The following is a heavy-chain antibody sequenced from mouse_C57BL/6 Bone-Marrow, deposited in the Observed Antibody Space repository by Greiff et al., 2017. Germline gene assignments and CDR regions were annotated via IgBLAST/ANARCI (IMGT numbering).Heavy chain of an antibody. CDR3: TRVYDYPFDY. CDR1: GFTFSSYA. D-gene: IGHD1-3*01. Sequence: EVKLVESGEGLVKPGGSLKLSCAASGFTFSSYAMSWVRQTPEKRLEWVAYISSGCDYVYYADTVKGRFTISRDNARNTLYLQMGSLKSEYTAMYDCTRVYDYPFDYWGQGTTLTVSS. CDR2: ISSGCDYV. J-gene: IGHJ2*01. V-gene: IGHV5-9-1*02.